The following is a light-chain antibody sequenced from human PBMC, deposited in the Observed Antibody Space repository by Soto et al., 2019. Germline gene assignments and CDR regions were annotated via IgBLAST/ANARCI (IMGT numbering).Light chain of an antibody. CDR3: QQYNKWPTLT. CDR2: GAS. J-gene: IGKJ4*01. Sequence: IVMTQSPATLSVSPGERATLSCRASQSVSSNLAWYQQKPGQAPRLLIHGASTRATGIPARFSGSGSGTEFTLTISSLQSEHFAVYYFQQYNKWPTLTFGGGTKV. V-gene: IGKV3-15*01. CDR1: QSVSSN.